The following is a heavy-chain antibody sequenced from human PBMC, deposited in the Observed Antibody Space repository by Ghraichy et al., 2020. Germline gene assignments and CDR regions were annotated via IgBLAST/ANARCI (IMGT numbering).Heavy chain of an antibody. CDR1: GDSIRSYH. J-gene: IGHJ4*02. CDR3: ARVSYCSSHSCYPDY. V-gene: IGHV4-59*01. D-gene: IGHD2-15*01. Sequence: SETLSLTCTVSGDSIRSYHWSWIRQPPGKGLEWIGYIYDSGGTNYNPSLESRVTISVDTSKNQFSLNLSSVTAADTALYYCARVSYCSSHSCYPDYWGQGTLATVSS. CDR2: IYDSGGT.